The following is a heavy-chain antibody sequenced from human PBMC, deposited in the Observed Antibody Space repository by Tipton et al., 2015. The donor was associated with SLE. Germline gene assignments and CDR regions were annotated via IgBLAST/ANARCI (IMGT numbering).Heavy chain of an antibody. V-gene: IGHV4-61*02. D-gene: IGHD1-1*01. Sequence: TLSLTCTVSGASVSSRSYYWNWVRQPAGKGLEWIGRIYTGGFTYYNPSLESRVTISMDTSKNQFSLKLTSVTAADTAVYYCARVLDVLDYWGQGPLVTVSS. CDR2: IYTGGFT. CDR1: GASVSSRSYY. CDR3: ARVLDVLDY. J-gene: IGHJ4*02.